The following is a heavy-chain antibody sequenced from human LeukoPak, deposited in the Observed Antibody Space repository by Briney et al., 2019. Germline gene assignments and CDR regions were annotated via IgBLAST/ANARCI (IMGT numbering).Heavy chain of an antibody. CDR2: ISYDGSNK. CDR1: GFTFSSYA. J-gene: IGHJ4*02. V-gene: IGHV3-30-3*01. D-gene: IGHD1-26*01. Sequence: QPGRSLRLSCAASGFTFSSYAMHWVRQAPGKGLEWVAVISYDGSNKYYADSVKGRFTISRDNSKNTLYLQMNSLRAEDTAVYYCAKDESGSYFDYWGQGTLVTVSS. CDR3: AKDESGSYFDY.